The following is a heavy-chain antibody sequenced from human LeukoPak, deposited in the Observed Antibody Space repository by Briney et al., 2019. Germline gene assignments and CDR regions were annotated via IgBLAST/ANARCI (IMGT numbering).Heavy chain of an antibody. D-gene: IGHD5-18*01. J-gene: IGHJ4*02. Sequence: GGSLRLSCAASGFTFNNYPLNWVRQAPGKGLEWVAYISRDGSPIYYADSVRGRFTISRDNAKNSLYLQMNSLRAEDTAVYYCARVRYNSGYIFDSWGQGTLVAVSS. CDR2: ISRDGSPI. V-gene: IGHV3-48*03. CDR3: ARVRYNSGYIFDS. CDR1: GFTFNNYP.